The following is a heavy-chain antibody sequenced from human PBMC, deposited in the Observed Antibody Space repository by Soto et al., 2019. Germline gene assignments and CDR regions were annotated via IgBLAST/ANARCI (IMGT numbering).Heavy chain of an antibody. Sequence: SETLSLTCTVSGGSIRDYFWTWIRQPPGKGLEWIGYIYYSGRTNYNPSLKSRVSISVDTSKNHFSLKLSSVTAADTAVYYCARGSVTPPDYWGQGTLVTVSS. CDR3: ARGSVTPPDY. CDR1: GGSIRDYF. J-gene: IGHJ4*02. CDR2: IYYSGRT. D-gene: IGHD4-17*01. V-gene: IGHV4-59*08.